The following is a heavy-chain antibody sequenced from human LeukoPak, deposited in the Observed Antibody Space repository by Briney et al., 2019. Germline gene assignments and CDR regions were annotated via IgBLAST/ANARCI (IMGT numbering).Heavy chain of an antibody. V-gene: IGHV4-38-2*02. CDR2: IYHSGST. CDR3: ARQNRGLVTAGGRFDY. J-gene: IGHJ4*02. CDR1: GYSISSGYY. D-gene: IGHD2-21*02. Sequence: NPSETLSLTCTVSGYSISSGYYWGWIRQPPGKGLEWIGSIYHSGSTYYNPSLKSRVTISVDTSKNQFPLKLSSVTAADTAVYYCARQNRGLVTAGGRFDYWTQGTLVTVSS.